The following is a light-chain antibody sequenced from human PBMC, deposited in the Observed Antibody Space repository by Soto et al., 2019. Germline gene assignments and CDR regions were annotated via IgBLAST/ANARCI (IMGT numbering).Light chain of an antibody. CDR2: AAS. Sequence: DIKMTQSPSSLSASVGDRVTITCRASQGVRGWLAWYQQKPRKAPKSLIYAASTLQDGVPSRFSGNGSETDFTLTISSLQSEDIGTYYCQQYNNSPLTFGGGTTVDIK. CDR3: QQYNNSPLT. J-gene: IGKJ4*01. V-gene: IGKV1D-16*01. CDR1: QGVRGW.